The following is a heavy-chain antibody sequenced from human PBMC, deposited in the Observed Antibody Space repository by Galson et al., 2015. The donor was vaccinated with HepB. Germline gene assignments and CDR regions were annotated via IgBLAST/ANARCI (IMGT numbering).Heavy chain of an antibody. CDR3: ARGYYYDSSGYYYFDY. J-gene: IGHJ4*02. Sequence: SVKVSCKASGYTFTSYGISWVRQAPGQGLEWMGWISAYNGNTNYAQKLQGRVTMTTDTSTSTAYMELRSLRSDDTAVYYCARGYYYDSSGYYYFDYWGQGTLVTVSS. V-gene: IGHV1-18*04. D-gene: IGHD3-22*01. CDR1: GYTFTSYG. CDR2: ISAYNGNT.